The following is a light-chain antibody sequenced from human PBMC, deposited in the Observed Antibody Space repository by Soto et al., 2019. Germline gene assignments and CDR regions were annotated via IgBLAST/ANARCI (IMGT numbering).Light chain of an antibody. CDR2: EVT. Sequence: QSVLTQPPSASGSPGQSVTISCTGTSSDVGGYDYVSWYQQHPGKAPKLIIYEVTKRPSGVPDRFSGSKSGNPASLIVSWIQAEDEADYYCVSSAANNRYFFGTGTKFTVL. CDR3: VSSAANNRYF. V-gene: IGLV2-8*01. CDR1: SSDVGGYDY. J-gene: IGLJ1*01.